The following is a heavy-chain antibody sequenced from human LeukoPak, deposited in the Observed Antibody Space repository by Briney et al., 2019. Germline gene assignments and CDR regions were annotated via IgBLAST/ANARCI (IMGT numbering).Heavy chain of an antibody. CDR2: ISYDGSNK. V-gene: IGHV3-30*03. CDR3: ARYDSSGYYYRSWYFDL. Sequence: GGSLRLSCAASGFTFSNYGMHWVRQAPGKGLEWVAVISYDGSNKYYADSLKGRFTISRDNSKNTLYLLMNSLRAEDTAVYYCARYDSSGYYYRSWYFDLWGRGTLVTVSS. CDR1: GFTFSNYG. J-gene: IGHJ2*01. D-gene: IGHD3-22*01.